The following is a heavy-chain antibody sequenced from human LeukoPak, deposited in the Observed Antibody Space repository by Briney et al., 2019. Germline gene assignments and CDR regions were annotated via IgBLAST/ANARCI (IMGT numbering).Heavy chain of an antibody. CDR1: GYTFTSYY. V-gene: IGHV1-46*03. J-gene: IGHJ4*02. Sequence: ASVTVSFKASGYTFTSYYMHWVRHAPGQGLEWMGIINPSGGSTSYGKKFQGRVTMTRDTSTSTVYMELSSLRSEDTAVYYCARGASYGSGSYYVYFDYWGQGTLVTVSS. D-gene: IGHD3-10*01. CDR3: ARGASYGSGSYYVYFDY. CDR2: INPSGGST.